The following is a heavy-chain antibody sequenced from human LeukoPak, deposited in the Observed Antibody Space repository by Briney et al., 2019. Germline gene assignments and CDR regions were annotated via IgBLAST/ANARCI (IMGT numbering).Heavy chain of an antibody. J-gene: IGHJ6*02. Sequence: SVTVSCKASGGTFSSYAISWVRQAPGQGLEWMGGIIPIFGTANYAQKFQGRVTITADESTSTAYMELSSLRSEDTAVYYCASRQDTAMVPQNYYYYYYGMDVWGQGTLVTVSS. CDR1: GGTFSSYA. D-gene: IGHD5-18*01. CDR2: IIPIFGTA. V-gene: IGHV1-69*13. CDR3: ASRQDTAMVPQNYYYYYYGMDV.